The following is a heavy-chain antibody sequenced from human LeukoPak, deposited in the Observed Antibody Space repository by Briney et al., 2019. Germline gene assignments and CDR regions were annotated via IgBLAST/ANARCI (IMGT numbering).Heavy chain of an antibody. D-gene: IGHD2-21*02. Sequence: GGSLRLSCAASGFTFSSYSMIWVRQAPGKGLEWVSSISSSSSYIYYADSVIGRITISRDNAKNSLYLHMNSLRAEDTAVYYCARERRGVTVIIDAFDIWGQGTMVTVSS. J-gene: IGHJ3*02. CDR3: ARERRGVTVIIDAFDI. CDR2: ISSSSSYI. CDR1: GFTFSSYS. V-gene: IGHV3-21*01.